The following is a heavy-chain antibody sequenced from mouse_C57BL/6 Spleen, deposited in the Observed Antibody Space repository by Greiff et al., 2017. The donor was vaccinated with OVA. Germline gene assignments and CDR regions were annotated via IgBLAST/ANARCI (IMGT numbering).Heavy chain of an antibody. D-gene: IGHD1-1*01. CDR1: GYSFSRYK. CDR2: INLFNGIT. Sequence: EVQLQQSGPKVVNAGASVKLSCKSSGYSFSRYKMECVKQSHVKSLEWIEHINLFNGITNYNGNFKSKATLTVDISSSTAYMELSRLTSEDSEVYYCARSPYYGSPAWFAYWGQGTLVTVSA. CDR3: ARSPYYGSPAWFAY. J-gene: IGHJ3*01. V-gene: IGHV1-16*01.